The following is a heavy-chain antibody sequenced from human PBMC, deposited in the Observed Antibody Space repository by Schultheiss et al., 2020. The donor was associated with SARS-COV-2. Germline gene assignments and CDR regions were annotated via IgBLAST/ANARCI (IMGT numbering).Heavy chain of an antibody. D-gene: IGHD1-26*01. CDR2: IGPRGVSGIPT. J-gene: IGHJ4*02. CDR1: GFNFNNYA. V-gene: IGHV3-23*01. CDR3: ATAKPGGKWELPDY. Sequence: GGSLRLSCETSGFNFNNYAMTWVRQAPGKGLEFVSCIGPRGVSGIPTYHADSVKGRFAISRDTSKNTLYLQMNRLKAEDTAMYYCATAKPGGKWELPDYWGQGTLVTVSS.